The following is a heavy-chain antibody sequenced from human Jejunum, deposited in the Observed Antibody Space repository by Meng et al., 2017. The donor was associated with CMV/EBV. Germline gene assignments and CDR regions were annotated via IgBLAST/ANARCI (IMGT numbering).Heavy chain of an antibody. CDR1: GFTFTSYY. D-gene: IGHD3-16*01. Sequence: QVQLVQSGAEVKKPGASVKLPCKASGFTFTSYYMHWVRQAPGQGLEWMGLINPSRGSTNYPQKFQGRVTMTRDTSTSTVYMEVTNLRFDNTAVYYCSRATQGAYLDIWGQGTLVTVSS. CDR2: INPSRGST. J-gene: IGHJ4*02. V-gene: IGHV1-46*01. CDR3: SRATQGAYLDI.